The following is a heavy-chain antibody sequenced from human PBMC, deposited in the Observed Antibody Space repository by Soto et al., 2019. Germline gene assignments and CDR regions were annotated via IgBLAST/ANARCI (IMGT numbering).Heavy chain of an antibody. J-gene: IGHJ6*03. Sequence: QVQLVQSGAEVKKPGASVKVSCKASGYTFTSYDINWVRQATGQGLECMGWMNPNSGNTGYAQKFQGRVTMTRNTSISTAYMELSSLRSEDTAVYYCARGLLDIVVVVAATDYYMDVWGKGTTVTVSS. CDR1: GYTFTSYD. CDR2: MNPNSGNT. CDR3: ARGLLDIVVVVAATDYYMDV. D-gene: IGHD2-15*01. V-gene: IGHV1-8*01.